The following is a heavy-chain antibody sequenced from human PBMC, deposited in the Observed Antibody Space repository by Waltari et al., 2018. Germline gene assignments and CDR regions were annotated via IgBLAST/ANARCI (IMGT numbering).Heavy chain of an antibody. Sequence: IRQSPSRGLEWLGRTYYRSKWYNDYAVSVKSRITINPDTSKNQFSLQLNSVTPEDTAVYYCAREVGWFDPWGQGTLVTVSS. CDR3: AREVGWFDP. J-gene: IGHJ5*02. V-gene: IGHV6-1*01. CDR2: TYYRSKWYN.